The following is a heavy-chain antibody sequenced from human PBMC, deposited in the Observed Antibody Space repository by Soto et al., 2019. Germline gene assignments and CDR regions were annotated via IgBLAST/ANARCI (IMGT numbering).Heavy chain of an antibody. J-gene: IGHJ4*02. CDR1: GGSINTYY. D-gene: IGHD6-13*01. CDR2: IFYTGST. CDR3: ARLSRGAAAVFDS. Sequence: QVQLQESGPGLVKPSETLSLTCSVSGGSINTYYWSWIRQPPGKGLEWIAYIFYTGSTNYKSSLKSRVTVSIDTSKNQFSLNLSSVTAADTAVYYCARLSRGAAAVFDSWGQGTLVTVSS. V-gene: IGHV4-59*08.